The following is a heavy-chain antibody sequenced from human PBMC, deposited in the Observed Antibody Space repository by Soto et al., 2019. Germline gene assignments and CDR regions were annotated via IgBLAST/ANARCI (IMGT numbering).Heavy chain of an antibody. CDR2: IWYDGSNK. V-gene: IGHV3-33*01. CDR1: GFPFSSYA. D-gene: IGHD6-19*01. CDR3: ARDKNRGIAVAVDY. J-gene: IGHJ4*02. Sequence: QVQLVESGGGVVQPGRSLRLSGAGSGFPFSSYAMHGVRQAQGKGLEWVAVIWYDGSNKYYADSVKGRFTISRDNSKNTLYLQMNSLRAEDTAVYYCARDKNRGIAVAVDYWGQGTLVTVSS.